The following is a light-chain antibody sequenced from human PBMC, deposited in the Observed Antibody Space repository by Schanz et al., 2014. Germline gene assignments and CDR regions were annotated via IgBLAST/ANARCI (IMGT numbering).Light chain of an antibody. CDR3: SPYSSSSTLV. J-gene: IGLJ2*01. CDR1: TSDVGTYNR. V-gene: IGLV2-18*02. CDR2: EVT. Sequence: QSALTQPPSVSGSPGQSVTISCTGTTSDVGTYNRVSWYQQPPDTASKLIIYEVTNRPSGVPDRFSESQSGNTACLTISRLQAEGEAEYYRSPYSSSSTLVFGGGTKRPVL.